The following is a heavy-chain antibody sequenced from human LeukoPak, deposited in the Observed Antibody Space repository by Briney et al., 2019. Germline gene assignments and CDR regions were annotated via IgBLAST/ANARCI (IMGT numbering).Heavy chain of an antibody. V-gene: IGHV3-30*02. J-gene: IGHJ3*02. CDR1: GFTFSSYG. D-gene: IGHD1-26*01. CDR3: ARDHDGSYSDAFDI. CDR2: IRYDGSNK. Sequence: QPGGSLRLSCAASGFTFSSYGMHWVRQAPGKGLEWVAFIRYDGSNKYYADSVKGRFTISRDNAKNSLYLQMNSLRAEDTAVYYCARDHDGSYSDAFDIWGQGTMVTVSS.